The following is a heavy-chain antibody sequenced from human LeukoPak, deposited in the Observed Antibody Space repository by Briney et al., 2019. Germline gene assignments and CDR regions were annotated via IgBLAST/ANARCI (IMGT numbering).Heavy chain of an antibody. D-gene: IGHD5-24*01. CDR3: ARVRDGYNDC. CDR1: GGSISSYY. V-gene: IGHV4-59*01. Sequence: SETLSLTCTVSGGSISSYYRSWIRQPPGKGLEWIGYIYYSGSTNYNPSLKSRVTISVDTSKNQFSLKLSSVSAADTAVYYCARVRDGYNDCWGQGTLVTVSS. CDR2: IYYSGST. J-gene: IGHJ4*02.